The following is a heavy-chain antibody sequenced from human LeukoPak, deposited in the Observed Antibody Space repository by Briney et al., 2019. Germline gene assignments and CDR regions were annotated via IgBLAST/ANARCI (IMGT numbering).Heavy chain of an antibody. CDR3: AKALPGSYFDY. CDR1: GSTFSSYG. D-gene: IGHD1-26*01. J-gene: IGHJ4*02. CDR2: ISDDGITK. V-gene: IGHV3-30*18. Sequence: GGSLRLSCAASGSTFSSYGMHWVRQAPGKGLEWVAVISDDGITKYYADSVRGRFTISRDNSEHTLYLQMTSLRAEDTALYVCAKALPGSYFDYWGQGTLVTVSS.